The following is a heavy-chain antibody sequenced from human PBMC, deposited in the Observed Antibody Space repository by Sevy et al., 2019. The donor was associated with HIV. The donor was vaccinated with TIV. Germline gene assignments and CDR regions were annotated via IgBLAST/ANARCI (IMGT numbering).Heavy chain of an antibody. CDR3: ATAPGYYDSAPFDY. CDR2: IKSKIDGETT. J-gene: IGHJ4*02. Sequence: GGSLRLSCAVSGFTFNNAWMNWVRQAPGTGLQWVGLIKSKIDGETTDYAAPVKGRLTISRDDSKNTLFLQMNSLKIEDTAMYYCATAPGYYDSAPFDYWGPGTLVTVSS. D-gene: IGHD3-22*01. V-gene: IGHV3-15*01. CDR1: GFTFNNAW.